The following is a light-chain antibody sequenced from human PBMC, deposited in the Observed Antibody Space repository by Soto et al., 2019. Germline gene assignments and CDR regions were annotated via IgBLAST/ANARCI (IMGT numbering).Light chain of an antibody. Sequence: DIQMTQSPSSLSSSVRDRVTITCRASQSISSYLNWYQQKPGTAPKLLIYGASTLQSGVPSRFSGSRSGTDYTLTIASLQPEDFATYYCQQLNGSPWTFGQGTKVDIK. CDR1: QSISSY. CDR3: QQLNGSPWT. V-gene: IGKV1-39*01. J-gene: IGKJ1*01. CDR2: GAS.